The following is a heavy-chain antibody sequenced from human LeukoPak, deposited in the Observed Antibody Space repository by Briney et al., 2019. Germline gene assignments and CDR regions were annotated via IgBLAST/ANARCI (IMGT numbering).Heavy chain of an antibody. CDR2: ISAYNGNT. Sequence: ASVKVSCKASGYTFTSYGISWVRQAPGQGLEWMGRISAYNGNTNYAQKLQGRVTMTTDTSTSTAYMELRSLRSDDTAVYYCARAKTDRLAYYDFWSGYTPDYWGQGTLVTVSS. D-gene: IGHD3-3*01. V-gene: IGHV1-18*01. CDR1: GYTFTSYG. CDR3: ARAKTDRLAYYDFWSGYTPDY. J-gene: IGHJ4*02.